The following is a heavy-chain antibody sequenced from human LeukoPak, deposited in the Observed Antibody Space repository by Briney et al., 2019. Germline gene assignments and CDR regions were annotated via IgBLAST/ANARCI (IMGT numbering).Heavy chain of an antibody. D-gene: IGHD6-19*01. J-gene: IGHJ4*02. CDR1: GFSFSTYS. CDR2: ISSSSSPI. V-gene: IGHV3-48*02. Sequence: GGSLRLSCAASGFSFSTYSMNWVRQAPGKGLEWLSYISSSSSPIYYADSVKGRFTISRDNAKNSLYLDMYSLRDEDTAVYYCATEDSGRFHWGQGTLVTVSS. CDR3: ATEDSGRFH.